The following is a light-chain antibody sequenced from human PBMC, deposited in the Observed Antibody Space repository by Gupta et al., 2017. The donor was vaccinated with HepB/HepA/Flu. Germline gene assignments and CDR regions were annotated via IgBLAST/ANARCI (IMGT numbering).Light chain of an antibody. Sequence: EIVMTQSPATLSVSPGERATLSCRASQGVSSNLAWYQQKPGQAPSLIIYGASTRATGIPARFSGSGSEKEFTLTSSSRQSEDFAIYCWQQDNNWHTFGRGTRMEIK. CDR2: GAS. CDR1: QGVSSN. V-gene: IGKV3-15*01. J-gene: IGKJ5*01. CDR3: QQDNNWHT.